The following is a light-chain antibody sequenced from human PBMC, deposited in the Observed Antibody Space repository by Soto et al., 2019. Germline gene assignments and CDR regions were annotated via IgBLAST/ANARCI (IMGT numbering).Light chain of an antibody. CDR1: QRVSSN. Sequence: IMLTMSPATLSVSPGQRATLSCRASQRVSSNVAWYQQKPGQAPRLLLYGASARATGVPARFSGSGSGTQFTLTISSLQSEDFATYYCQQSDSTPITFGQGTRR. CDR3: QQSDSTPIT. J-gene: IGKJ5*01. CDR2: GAS. V-gene: IGKV3-15*01.